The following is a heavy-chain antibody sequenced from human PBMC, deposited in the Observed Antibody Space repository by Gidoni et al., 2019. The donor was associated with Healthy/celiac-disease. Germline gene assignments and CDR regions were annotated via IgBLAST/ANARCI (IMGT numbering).Heavy chain of an antibody. CDR3: ARGPNGISGYSSGWVDY. CDR2: TYYRSKEYN. CDR1: GHSVPSNSAA. V-gene: IGHV6-1*01. Sequence: QVQLKQSGPGLVKPSQTLSLPCPLPGHSVPSNSAAWNWSRQSPSRGLEWLGRTYYRSKEYNDYAVSVKRRITINPDTSKNQFSLQLNSVTPEDTAVYYCARGPNGISGYSSGWVDYWGQGTLVTVSS. J-gene: IGHJ4*02. D-gene: IGHD6-19*01.